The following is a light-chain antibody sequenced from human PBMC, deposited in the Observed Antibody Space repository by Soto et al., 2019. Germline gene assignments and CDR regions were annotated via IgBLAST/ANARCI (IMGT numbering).Light chain of an antibody. CDR1: SSDVGGYNY. J-gene: IGLJ1*01. CDR3: SSDTSSFYV. Sequence: QSALTQPASVSGSPGQSITISCTGTSSDVGGYNYVSWYQQHPGNAPKLMIYEVSNRPSGVSNRFSGSKSGNTASLTISGLQAEDEADYYCSSDTSSFYVFGTGTKVTVL. V-gene: IGLV2-14*01. CDR2: EVS.